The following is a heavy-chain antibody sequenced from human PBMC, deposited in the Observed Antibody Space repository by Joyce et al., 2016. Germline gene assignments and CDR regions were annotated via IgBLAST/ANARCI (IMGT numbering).Heavy chain of an antibody. Sequence: EVQLVESGGGLIQPGGSLRFSCAASGFTFGTYWMYWVRQAPGKGLVWVAHVNNDGSTTTYADSVKGRVTSARDNAKNTLYLQMNSLRADDTAVYFCSRGGYSHSMDVWGQGTTVTVSS. CDR2: VNNDGSTT. J-gene: IGHJ6*02. CDR1: GFTFGTYW. V-gene: IGHV3-74*01. CDR3: SRGGYSHSMDV. D-gene: IGHD5-12*01.